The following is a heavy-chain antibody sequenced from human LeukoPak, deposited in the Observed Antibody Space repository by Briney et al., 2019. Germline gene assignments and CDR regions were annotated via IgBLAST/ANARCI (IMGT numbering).Heavy chain of an antibody. V-gene: IGHV1-69*04. CDR1: GGTFSSYA. CDR3: AVDVRYYYYGMDV. D-gene: IGHD3-10*01. J-gene: IGHJ6*02. Sequence: ASVKVSCKASGGTFSSYAISWVRQAPGQGLEWMGRIIPILGIANYAQKFQGRVTITADKSTSTAYMELSSLRSEDTAVYYCAVDVRYYYYGMDVWGQGTTVTVSS. CDR2: IIPILGIA.